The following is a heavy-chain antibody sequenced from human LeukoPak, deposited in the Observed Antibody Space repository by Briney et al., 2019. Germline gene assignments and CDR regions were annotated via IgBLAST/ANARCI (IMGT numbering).Heavy chain of an antibody. CDR1: GYSFTSYW. Sequence: GESLKISCKGSGYSFTSYWIGWLRQMPGKGLEWMGIIYPGDSDTRYSPSFQGQVTISADKSISTAYLQWSSLKASDTAMYYCARHRASYSSSWHLTNSNWFYPWGQGTLVTVSS. V-gene: IGHV5-51*01. D-gene: IGHD6-13*01. CDR3: ARHRASYSSSWHLTNSNWFYP. J-gene: IGHJ5*02. CDR2: IYPGDSDT.